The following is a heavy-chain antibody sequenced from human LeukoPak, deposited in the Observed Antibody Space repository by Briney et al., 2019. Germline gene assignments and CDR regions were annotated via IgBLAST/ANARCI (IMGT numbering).Heavy chain of an antibody. D-gene: IGHD3-10*01. CDR3: ASSDIRFGEPYFDY. V-gene: IGHV4-34*01. CDR1: GGSFSGYY. Sequence: SETLSLTCAVYGGSFSGYYWSWIRQPPGKGLEWIGEINHSGSTNYNPSLKSRVTIPVDTSKNQFSLKLSSVTAADTAVYYCASSDIRFGEPYFDYWGQGTLVTVSS. CDR2: INHSGST. J-gene: IGHJ4*02.